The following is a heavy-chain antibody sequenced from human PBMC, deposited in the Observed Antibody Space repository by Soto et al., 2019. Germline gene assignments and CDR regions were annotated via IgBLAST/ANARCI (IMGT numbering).Heavy chain of an antibody. CDR3: ARDKGQLVPADGY. J-gene: IGHJ4*02. Sequence: PGGSLRLSCAASGFTFSDYYMSWIRQAPGKGLEWVSYITSSGSSIYYADSVKGRFTISRDNAKNSLYLQMNSLRAEDTAVHYCARDKGQLVPADGYWGQGTLVTVSS. D-gene: IGHD6-6*01. CDR2: ITSSGSSI. CDR1: GFTFSDYY. V-gene: IGHV3-11*01.